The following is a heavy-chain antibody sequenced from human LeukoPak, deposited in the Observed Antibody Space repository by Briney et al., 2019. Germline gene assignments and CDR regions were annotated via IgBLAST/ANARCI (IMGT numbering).Heavy chain of an antibody. D-gene: IGHD5-12*01. CDR3: ARRYLEGYNAYGLFDY. V-gene: IGHV4-4*02. Sequence: SETLSLTCAVSGGSISGSNWWSWVRQSPGKGLEWIGEIYHSGSTNYNPSLKSRITISVDKSKNLFSLKLSSVTAADAGVYHCARRYLEGYNAYGLFDYWGQGTLVTVSS. CDR2: IYHSGST. CDR1: GGSISGSNW. J-gene: IGHJ4*02.